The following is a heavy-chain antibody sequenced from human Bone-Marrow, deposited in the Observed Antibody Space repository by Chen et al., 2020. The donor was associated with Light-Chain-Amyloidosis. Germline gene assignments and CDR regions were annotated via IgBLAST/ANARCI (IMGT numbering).Heavy chain of an antibody. Sequence: QVQLQQWGAGLFKPSETLSLTCAVHGGSISGYYWNWLRQSPGKGLEWIGEINRSGSTNYNPSLKSRVTMSVDTSKNQFSLKVNSVTAADTAVYYCARGGLDHWGQGTLVTVSS. CDR1: GGSISGYY. J-gene: IGHJ4*02. CDR2: INRSGST. V-gene: IGHV4-34*01. CDR3: ARGGLDH.